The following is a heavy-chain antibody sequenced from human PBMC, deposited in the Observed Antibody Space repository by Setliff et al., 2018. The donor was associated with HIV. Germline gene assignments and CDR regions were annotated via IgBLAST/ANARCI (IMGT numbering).Heavy chain of an antibody. CDR3: AKEPSSCSAPRPSLCGYFDS. Sequence: GSLRLSCVTSGITFINAAMAWVRQAPGKGPEWISFIYSGSSSAVFADSVKGRFTTSRDNSRNTLFLQMNSLRAEDTAVYYCAKEPSSCSAPRPSLCGYFDSWGQGTQVTVSS. J-gene: IGHJ4*01. D-gene: IGHD2-21*01. V-gene: IGHV3-23*03. CDR1: GITFINAA. CDR2: IYSGSSSA.